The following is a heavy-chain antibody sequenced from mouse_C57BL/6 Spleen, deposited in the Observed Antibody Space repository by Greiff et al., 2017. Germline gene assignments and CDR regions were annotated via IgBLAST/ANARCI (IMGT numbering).Heavy chain of an antibody. Sequence: EVHLVESGGGLVQPGGSLSLSCAASGFTFTDYYMSWVRQPPGKALEWLGFIRNKANGYTTEYSASVKGRFTISRDNSQSILYLQMNALRAEDSATYYCARLTRTGYFDYWGQGTTLTVSS. D-gene: IGHD4-1*01. CDR1: GFTFTDYY. CDR3: ARLTRTGYFDY. CDR2: IRNKANGYTT. J-gene: IGHJ2*01. V-gene: IGHV7-3*01.